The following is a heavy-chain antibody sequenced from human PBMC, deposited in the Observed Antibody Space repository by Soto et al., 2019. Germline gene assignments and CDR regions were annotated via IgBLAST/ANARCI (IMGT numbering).Heavy chain of an antibody. CDR3: ARDTAKSGYYFDY. CDR2: INAGNGNT. Sequence: ASVKVSCKASGYTFTSYAMHWVRQAPGQRLEWMGWINAGNGNTKYSQKFQGRVTITRDTSASTAYMELSSLRSEDTAVYYCARDTAKSGYYFDYWGQGTLVTVSS. J-gene: IGHJ4*02. D-gene: IGHD4-17*01. CDR1: GYTFTSYA. V-gene: IGHV1-3*01.